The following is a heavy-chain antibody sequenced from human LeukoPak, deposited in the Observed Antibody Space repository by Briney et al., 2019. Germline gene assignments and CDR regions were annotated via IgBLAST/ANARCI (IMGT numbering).Heavy chain of an antibody. V-gene: IGHV3-7*01. D-gene: IGHD3-10*01. CDR3: AREGVGDYYYCIDV. CDR1: GFTFSSYW. J-gene: IGHJ6*03. CDR2: IKQDGSEK. Sequence: GGSLRLSCAASGFTFSSYWMSWVRQAPGKGLEWGANIKQDGSEKYYVDSVKGRFTISRDNAKKSLYLQMNSLRAEDTAVYYCAREGVGDYYYCIDVWGKGTTVTVSS.